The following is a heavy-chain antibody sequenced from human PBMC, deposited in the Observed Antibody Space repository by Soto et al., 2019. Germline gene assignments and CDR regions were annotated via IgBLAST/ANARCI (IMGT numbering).Heavy chain of an antibody. V-gene: IGHV1-2*02. D-gene: IGHD3-3*01. Sequence: QVQLVQSGAEVKKPGASVKVSCKASGYIFTGYFMHWVRQAPGQGLEWMGWINSNSGATKYAQKFQGRVTLSRDTSISTAYMELSGLRSDDTAVYYCARGGGTILAPLPWGQGTLVTVSS. CDR1: GYIFTGYF. CDR2: INSNSGAT. CDR3: ARGGGTILAPLP. J-gene: IGHJ5*02.